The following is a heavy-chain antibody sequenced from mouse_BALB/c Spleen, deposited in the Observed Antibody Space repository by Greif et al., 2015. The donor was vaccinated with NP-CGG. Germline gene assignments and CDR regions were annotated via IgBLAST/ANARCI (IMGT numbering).Heavy chain of an antibody. J-gene: IGHJ2*01. CDR3: NALFITTHFDY. Sequence: EVQLQQSGAELVRSGASVKLSCTASGFNIKDYYMHWVKQRPEQGLEWIGWIDPENGDTEYAPKFQGKATMTADTSSNTAYLQLSSLTSEDTAVYYCNALFITTHFDYWGQGTTLTVSS. CDR2: IDPENGDT. V-gene: IGHV14-4*02. D-gene: IGHD1-1*01. CDR1: GFNIKDYY.